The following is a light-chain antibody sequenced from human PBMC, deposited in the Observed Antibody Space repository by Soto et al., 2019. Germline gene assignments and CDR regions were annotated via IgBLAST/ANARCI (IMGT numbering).Light chain of an antibody. J-gene: IGLJ2*01. Sequence: QSALTQPASVSGSPGQSITISCTGTSVDVGGYDYVSWYQQHPGKAPKLMIYDVSNRPSGVSNRFSGSKSGNTASLTISGLQAEDDADYYCSSHTNSRFVFGGGTKLTVL. CDR2: DVS. CDR3: SSHTNSRFV. CDR1: SVDVGGYDY. V-gene: IGLV2-14*03.